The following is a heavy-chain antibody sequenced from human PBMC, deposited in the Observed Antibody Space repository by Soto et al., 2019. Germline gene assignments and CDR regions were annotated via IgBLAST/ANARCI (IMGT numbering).Heavy chain of an antibody. J-gene: IGHJ6*02. CDR2: IYYSGST. Sequence: SETLSLTCTVSGGSISSYYWSWIRQPPGKGLEWIGYIYYSGSTNYNPSLKSRVTISVDTSKNQFSLKLSSVTAADTAVYYCASTRYCSSTSCHPSSYYYYGMDVWGQGTTLTVSS. CDR3: ASTRYCSSTSCHPSSYYYYGMDV. D-gene: IGHD2-2*01. V-gene: IGHV4-59*01. CDR1: GGSISSYY.